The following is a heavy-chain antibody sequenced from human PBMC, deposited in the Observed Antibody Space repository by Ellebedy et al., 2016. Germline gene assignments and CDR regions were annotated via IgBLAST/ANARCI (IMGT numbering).Heavy chain of an antibody. J-gene: IGHJ4*02. CDR3: AKCRHINGCLLDY. CDR1: GFSFSSYA. D-gene: IGHD6-19*01. V-gene: IGHV3-23*01. Sequence: GESLKISCAASGFSFSSYAMSWVRQAPGKGPEWVSTITGSGDRTNYADSVKGRFTISRDSFKNTLYLDMDSLRAEDTAIYYCAKCRHINGCLLDYWGQGTLVTVSS. CDR2: ITGSGDRT.